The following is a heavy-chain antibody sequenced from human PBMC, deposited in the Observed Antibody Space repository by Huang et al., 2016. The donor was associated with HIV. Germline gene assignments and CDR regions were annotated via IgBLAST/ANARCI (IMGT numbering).Heavy chain of an antibody. CDR3: Y. CDR1: GGSIRRGNYY. Sequence: QLQLQESGPGLVKPSETLSLTCTVSGGSIRRGNYYWGWIRQPPGKEVEWIGSIYYSGSTYYNPALKSRVTITVDTAVYYCARLPGSITMIRGVITDPYWGQGTLVTVSS. CDR2: IYYSGST. D-gene: IGHD3-10*01. J-gene: IGHJ4*02. V-gene: IGHV4-39*02.